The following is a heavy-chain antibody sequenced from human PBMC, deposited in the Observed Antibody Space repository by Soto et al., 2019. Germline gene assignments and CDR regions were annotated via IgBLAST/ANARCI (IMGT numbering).Heavy chain of an antibody. J-gene: IGHJ4*02. CDR2: ISYDGSNK. CDR1: GFAFSSYP. CDR3: ARDSVEYSSGWYPHY. Sequence: PGGSLRLSWAGSGFAFSSYPMNLVRQAPGKGLEWVAVISYDGSNKYYADSVKGRFTISRDNSKNTLYLQMNSLRAEDTAVYYCARDSVEYSSGWYPHYWGQGSLVTVSS. V-gene: IGHV3-30-3*01. D-gene: IGHD6-19*01.